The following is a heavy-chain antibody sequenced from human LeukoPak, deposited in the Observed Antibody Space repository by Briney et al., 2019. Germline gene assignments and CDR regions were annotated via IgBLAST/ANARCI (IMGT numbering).Heavy chain of an antibody. D-gene: IGHD3-22*01. V-gene: IGHV4-39*07. J-gene: IGHJ4*02. CDR2: IYYSGST. CDR1: GGSISSSHYY. CDR3: ARVTGYMIEDYFDY. Sequence: SETLSLTCTVSGGSISSSHYYWGWIRQPPGKGLEWIGSIYYSGSTYYNPSLKSRVTISVDTSKNQFSLKLGSVTAADTAVYYCARVTGYMIEDYFDYWGQGTLVTVSS.